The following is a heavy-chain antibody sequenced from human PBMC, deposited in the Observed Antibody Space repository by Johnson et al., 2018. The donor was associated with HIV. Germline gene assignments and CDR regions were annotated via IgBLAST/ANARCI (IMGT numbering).Heavy chain of an antibody. Sequence: VQLLESGGALVQPGGSLRLSCAASGFTFTNFWMGWVRQAPGKGLEWVANIKPDGSEKFYVDSVKGRFTISRDNAKNSLYLQMTSLRAEDTALYYWAREGQEPPVQKDAFDIWGQGTMVTVSS. CDR3: AREGQEPPVQKDAFDI. J-gene: IGHJ3*02. V-gene: IGHV3-7*05. CDR1: GFTFTNFW. CDR2: IKPDGSEK. D-gene: IGHD1-14*01.